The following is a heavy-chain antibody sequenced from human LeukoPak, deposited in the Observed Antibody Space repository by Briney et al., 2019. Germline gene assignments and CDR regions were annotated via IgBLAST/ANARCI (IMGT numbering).Heavy chain of an antibody. CDR3: AKDQDIVVVPAAPGDV. V-gene: IGHV3-23*01. D-gene: IGHD2-2*01. CDR2: ISGSGGST. CDR1: GFTFSSYA. J-gene: IGHJ6*02. Sequence: GGSLRLSCAASGFTFSSYAMSWVRQAPGKGLEWVSAISGSGGSTYYADSVKGRFTISRDNSKNTLYLQLNSLRAEDTAVYYCAKDQDIVVVPAAPGDVWGQGTTVTVSS.